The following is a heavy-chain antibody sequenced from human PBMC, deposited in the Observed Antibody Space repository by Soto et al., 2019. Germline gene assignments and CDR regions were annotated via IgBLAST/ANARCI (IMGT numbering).Heavy chain of an antibody. CDR2: SYHSGNT. J-gene: IGHJ4*02. CDR3: ARDPMRYPTYFDY. Sequence: SETLSLTCTVSGGSISSGGYYWSWIRQHPGKGLEWIGYSYHSGNTYYNPSLKSRATISVDTSKNQFSLKLSSVTAADTAVYYCARDPMRYPTYFDYWGQGTLVTVSS. CDR1: GGSISSGGYY. D-gene: IGHD1-1*01. V-gene: IGHV4-31*03.